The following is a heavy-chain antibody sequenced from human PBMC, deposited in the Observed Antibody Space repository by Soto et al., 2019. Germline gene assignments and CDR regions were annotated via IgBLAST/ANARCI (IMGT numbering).Heavy chain of an antibody. Sequence: GASVKVSCKASGYTFTVYYMHWVRQAPGQGLEWMGWISPNSGGTFYAQKFQGRVTMTRDTSINIAYMELTSLKSDDTAVYYCARQRKGAAAGPVDAFDIWGQGTMVT. CDR3: ARQRKGAAAGPVDAFDI. CDR1: GYTFTVYY. J-gene: IGHJ3*02. CDR2: ISPNSGGT. D-gene: IGHD6-13*01. V-gene: IGHV1-2*02.